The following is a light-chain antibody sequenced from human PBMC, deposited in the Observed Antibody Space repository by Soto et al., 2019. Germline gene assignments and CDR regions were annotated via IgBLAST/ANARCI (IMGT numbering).Light chain of an antibody. CDR1: QNVSSNL. CDR3: ELRSNWRVI. CDR2: GAS. V-gene: IGKV3D-20*02. Sequence: LVPGERAALRSRGSQNVSSNLLVWYQQHPGQAPRLLIYGASSRATGIPDRFSGSGSGTNFTPPIRCLGPGDLAVYYSELRSNWRVIFGAGTKVDIK. J-gene: IGKJ4*01.